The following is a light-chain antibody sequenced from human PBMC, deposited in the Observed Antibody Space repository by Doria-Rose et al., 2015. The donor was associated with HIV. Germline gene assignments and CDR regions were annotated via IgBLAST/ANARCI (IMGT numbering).Light chain of an antibody. J-gene: IGKJ1*01. V-gene: IGKV3-20*01. Sequence: TQSPGTLSLSPGERATLSCRASQSFSSTYLAWYQQKPGHAPSLLIYDGSTSATGIPDRFSASGSETDFTLTINRLELEDFALYYCHQYGASWTFGQGTKVEI. CDR1: QSFSSTY. CDR2: DGS. CDR3: HQYGASWT.